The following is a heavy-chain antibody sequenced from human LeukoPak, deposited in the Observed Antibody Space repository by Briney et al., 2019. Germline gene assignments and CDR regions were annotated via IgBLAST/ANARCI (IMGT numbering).Heavy chain of an antibody. D-gene: IGHD3-22*01. CDR1: GGSISSGGYY. V-gene: IGHV4-39*01. Sequence: PSETLSLTCAVSGGSISSGGYYWGWIRQPPGKGLEWIGSIYYSGSTYYNPSLKSRVTISVDTSKNQFSLKLSSVTAADTAVYYCARHSWDSRHFDYWGQGTLVTVSS. CDR2: IYYSGST. CDR3: ARHSWDSRHFDY. J-gene: IGHJ4*02.